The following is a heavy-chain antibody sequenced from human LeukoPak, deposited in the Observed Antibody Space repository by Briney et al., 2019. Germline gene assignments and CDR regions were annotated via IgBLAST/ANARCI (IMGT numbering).Heavy chain of an antibody. CDR2: IYSGGST. Sequence: GGSLRLSCAASGFTVSSNYMSWVRQAPGKGLEWVSVIYSGGSTYYADSVRGRFTISRDNSKNTLYLQMNSLGAEDTAVYYCTRDGRVAYEMDVWGQGTTVTVSS. J-gene: IGHJ6*02. D-gene: IGHD2-15*01. V-gene: IGHV3-53*01. CDR3: TRDGRVAYEMDV. CDR1: GFTVSSNY.